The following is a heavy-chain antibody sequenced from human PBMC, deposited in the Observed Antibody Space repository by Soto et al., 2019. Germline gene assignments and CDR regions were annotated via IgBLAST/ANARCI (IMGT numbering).Heavy chain of an antibody. Sequence: QVQLQQWGAGLLKPSETLSLTCAVYGGSFSGYYWSWIRQPPGKGLEWIGEINHSGSTNYNPSLKSRVAISVDTSKNQFSLKLSSVTAADPAVYYCARGLREPNYYYYYYYMDVWGKGTTVTVSS. J-gene: IGHJ6*03. D-gene: IGHD1-1*01. CDR3: ARGLREPNYYYYYYYMDV. CDR2: INHSGST. CDR1: GGSFSGYY. V-gene: IGHV4-34*01.